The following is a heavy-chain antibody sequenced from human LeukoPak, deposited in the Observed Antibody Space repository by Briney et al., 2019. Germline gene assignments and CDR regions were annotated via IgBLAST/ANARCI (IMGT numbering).Heavy chain of an antibody. J-gene: IGHJ2*01. CDR1: GFTFSSYG. CDR3: ARAAYSSTWYSRYFDL. D-gene: IGHD6-13*01. Sequence: GGSLRLSCAASGFTFSSYGMHWVRQAPGKGLEWVAFIRYDGSNKYYADSVKGRFTISRESAKNSLYLQMNSLRAGDTAVYYCARAAYSSTWYSRYFDLWGRGTLVTVSS. CDR2: IRYDGSNK. V-gene: IGHV3-30*02.